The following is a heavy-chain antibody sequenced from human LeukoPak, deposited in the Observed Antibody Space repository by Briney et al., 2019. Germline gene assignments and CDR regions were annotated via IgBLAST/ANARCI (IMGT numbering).Heavy chain of an antibody. CDR2: INHSGST. J-gene: IGHJ4*02. Sequence: SETLSLTCAVYGGSFSGYYWSWIRQPPGKGLEWIGEINHSGSTNYNPSLKSRVTISVDTSKNQFSLKLSSVTAADTAVYYYASGPYYDSSGYWDWGQGTLVTVSS. CDR1: GGSFSGYY. D-gene: IGHD3-22*01. V-gene: IGHV4-34*01. CDR3: ASGPYYDSSGYWD.